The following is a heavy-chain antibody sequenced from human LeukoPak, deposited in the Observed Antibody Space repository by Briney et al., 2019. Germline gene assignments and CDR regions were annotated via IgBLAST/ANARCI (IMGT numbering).Heavy chain of an antibody. CDR3: AGAGYSSSWPNWFDP. Sequence: GGSLRLSCAASGFTFSSYEMNWVRQAPGKGLEWVSYISSSGSTMYCADSVKGRFTISRDNAKNSLYLQMNSLRAEDTAVYYCAGAGYSSSWPNWFDPWGQGTLVTVSS. J-gene: IGHJ5*02. CDR1: GFTFSSYE. D-gene: IGHD6-13*01. V-gene: IGHV3-48*03. CDR2: ISSSGSTM.